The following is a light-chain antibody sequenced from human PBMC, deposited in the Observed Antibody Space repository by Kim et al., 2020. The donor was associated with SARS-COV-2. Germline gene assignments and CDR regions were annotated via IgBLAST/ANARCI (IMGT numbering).Light chain of an antibody. CDR1: QSISSW. J-gene: IGKJ1*01. Sequence: ASVGDRVTITCRASQSISSWLVWYQQKSGKAPKILIYKASNLESGVPSRFSGSGSGTEFTLTINSLQPDDFATYYCQQHSTYPWTFGQGTKVDIK. CDR2: KAS. CDR3: QQHSTYPWT. V-gene: IGKV1-5*03.